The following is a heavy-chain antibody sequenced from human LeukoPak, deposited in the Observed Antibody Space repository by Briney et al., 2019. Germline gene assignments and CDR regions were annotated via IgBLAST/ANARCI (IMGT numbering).Heavy chain of an antibody. V-gene: IGHV3-48*01. CDR1: GVTFSHYS. CDR2: ISSSSRTL. CDR3: ARAGTSSGWSGNWFDP. Sequence: GGSLRLSCAASGVTFSHYSMNWVRQAPGKGLEWVSYISSSSRTLYYADSVKGRFTISRDNAKNSLYLQMNSLRAEDTAVYYCARAGTSSGWSGNWFDPWGQGTLVTVSS. D-gene: IGHD6-19*01. J-gene: IGHJ5*02.